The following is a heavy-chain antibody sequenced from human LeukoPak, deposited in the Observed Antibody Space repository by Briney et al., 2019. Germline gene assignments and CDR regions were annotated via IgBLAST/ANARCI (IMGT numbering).Heavy chain of an antibody. CDR2: INPSGGST. J-gene: IGHJ4*02. CDR3: ARDLDRTIRGIRLDY. Sequence: GASVKVSCKASGYTFTSYYMHWVRQAPGQGLEWMGIINPSGGSTSYAQKFQGRVTMTRDTSTSTVYMELSSLRSEDTAVYYCARDLDRTIRGIRLDYWGQGTLVTVSS. CDR1: GYTFTSYY. D-gene: IGHD3-10*01. V-gene: IGHV1-46*01.